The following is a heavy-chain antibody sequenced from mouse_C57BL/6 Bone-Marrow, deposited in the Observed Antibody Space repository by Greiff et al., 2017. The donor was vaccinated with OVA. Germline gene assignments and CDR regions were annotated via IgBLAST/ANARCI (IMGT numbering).Heavy chain of an antibody. CDR3: ARHVNLHYAMDY. CDR2: ISNGGGST. CDR1: GFTFSDYY. V-gene: IGHV5-12*01. J-gene: IGHJ4*01. Sequence: EVKLVESGGGLVQPGGSLKLSCAASGFTFSDYYMYWVRQTPEKRLEWVAYISNGGGSTYYPDTVKGRFTISRDNAKNTLYLQMSRLKSEDTAMYYCARHVNLHYAMDYWGQGTSVTVSS.